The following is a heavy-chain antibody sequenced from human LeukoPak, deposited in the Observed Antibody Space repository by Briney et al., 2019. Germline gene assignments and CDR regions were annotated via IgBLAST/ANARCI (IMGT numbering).Heavy chain of an antibody. CDR3: ARDGEYSGYESPGAFDI. CDR1: GGTFSSYA. D-gene: IGHD5-12*01. Sequence: SVKVSCKASGGTFSSYAISWVXXXXXXXXXXXXXXXPILGIANYAQKFQGRVTITADKSTSTAYMELSSLRSEDTAVYYCARDGEYSGYESPGAFDIWGQGTMVTVSS. J-gene: IGHJ3*02. V-gene: IGHV1-69*10. CDR2: XXPILGIA.